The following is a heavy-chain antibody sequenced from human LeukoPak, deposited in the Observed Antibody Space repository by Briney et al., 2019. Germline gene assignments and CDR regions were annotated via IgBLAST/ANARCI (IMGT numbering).Heavy chain of an antibody. D-gene: IGHD2-2*01. CDR1: GYTFTGYY. CDR2: INPSSGGT. V-gene: IGHV1-2*02. J-gene: IGHJ4*02. Sequence: GASVKVSCKASGYTFTGYYMHWVRQAPGQGIEWMGWINPSSGGTNYAQKFQGRVTMTRDTSISTAYMELSRLRSDDTAVYYCARDVGEYCSSVSCYASDYWGQGTLVTVSS. CDR3: ARDVGEYCSSVSCYASDY.